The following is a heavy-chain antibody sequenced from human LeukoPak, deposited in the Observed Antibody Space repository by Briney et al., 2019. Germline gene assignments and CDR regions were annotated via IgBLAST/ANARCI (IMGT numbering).Heavy chain of an antibody. CDR3: ATGREGLQDNFDY. V-gene: IGHV3-21*04. CDR1: GFTFSSYS. Sequence: GGSLRLSCAASGFTFSSYSMNWVRQAPGKGLEWVSSISSSSSYIYYADSVKGRFTISRDNAKNSLYLQMNSLRAEDTAVYYCATGREGLQDNFDYWGQGTLVTVSS. J-gene: IGHJ4*02. CDR2: ISSSSSYI. D-gene: IGHD5-24*01.